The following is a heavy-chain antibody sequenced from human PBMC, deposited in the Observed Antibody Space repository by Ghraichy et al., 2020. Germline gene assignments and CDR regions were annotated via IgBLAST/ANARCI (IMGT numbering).Heavy chain of an antibody. J-gene: IGHJ2*01. CDR3: VKVGGGPGWYYVL. D-gene: IGHD3-16*01. V-gene: IGHV3-23*01. CDR1: GFTLRNDF. Sequence: GESLNISCAASGFTLRNDFISWVRQAPGKGLEWVSSIRGSDGSTYYVDSVKGRFAISRDTSKNTIYLQMNILRAGDTAVYSCVKVGGGPGWYYVLWGRGTLVTVSS. CDR2: IRGSDGST.